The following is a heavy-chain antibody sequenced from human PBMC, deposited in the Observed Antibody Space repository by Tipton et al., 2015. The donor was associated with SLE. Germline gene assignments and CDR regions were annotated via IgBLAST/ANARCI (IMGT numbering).Heavy chain of an antibody. CDR3: ARDLGAGGFFDYPYGMDV. CDR1: GFSFSNAW. CDR2: IKSKTHGGTT. Sequence: SLRLSCAASGFSFSNAWMTWVRQAPGKGLEWVGRIKSKTHGGTTDYAAPVKGRFTISRDDSKNTLYLQMNSLKTEDTAVYYCARDLGAGGFFDYPYGMDVWGQGTTVTVSS. J-gene: IGHJ6*02. V-gene: IGHV3-15*01. D-gene: IGHD3/OR15-3a*01.